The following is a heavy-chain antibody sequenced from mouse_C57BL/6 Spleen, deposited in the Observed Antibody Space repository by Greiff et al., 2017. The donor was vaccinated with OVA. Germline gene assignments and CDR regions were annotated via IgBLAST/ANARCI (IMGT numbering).Heavy chain of an antibody. CDR2: IYPGSGST. CDR3: ASEGGYYLWFAY. J-gene: IGHJ3*01. Sequence: QVQLKQPGAELVKPGASVKMSCKASGYTFTSYWITWVKQRPGQGLEWIGDIYPGSGSTNYNEKFKSKATLTVDTSSSTAYMQLSSLTSEDSAVYYCASEGGYYLWFAYWGQGTLVTVSA. CDR1: GYTFTSYW. D-gene: IGHD2-3*01. V-gene: IGHV1-55*01.